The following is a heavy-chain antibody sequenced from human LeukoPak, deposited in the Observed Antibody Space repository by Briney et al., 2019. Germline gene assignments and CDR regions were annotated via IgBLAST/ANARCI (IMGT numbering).Heavy chain of an antibody. D-gene: IGHD3-10*01. CDR3: AMSKVAESFITMVRGVINNWFDP. J-gene: IGHJ5*02. V-gene: IGHV1-69*13. CDR2: SNPILGTA. Sequence: SVNVSCKASGRTVISYAISWVRQAPRQGLEGMGGSNPILGTANHAQEFQGRVPITADESTSTAYMELSSLRSEDTAVYYCAMSKVAESFITMVRGVINNWFDPWGQGTLVTVSS. CDR1: GRTVISYA.